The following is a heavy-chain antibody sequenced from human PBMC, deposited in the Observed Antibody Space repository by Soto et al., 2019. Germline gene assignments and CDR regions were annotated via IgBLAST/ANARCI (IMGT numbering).Heavy chain of an antibody. CDR3: ARDFYGGYTYGPGDY. D-gene: IGHD5-18*01. CDR2: ISGTGADT. J-gene: IGHJ4*02. V-gene: IGHV3-23*01. Sequence: GGSLRLSCAASGFTFAGYAMSWVRQAPGKGLIWVSTISGTGADTYYADSVKGRFTVSRDNSKNTLYLQMNSLRAEDTAVYYCARDFYGGYTYGPGDYWGQGALVTVSS. CDR1: GFTFAGYA.